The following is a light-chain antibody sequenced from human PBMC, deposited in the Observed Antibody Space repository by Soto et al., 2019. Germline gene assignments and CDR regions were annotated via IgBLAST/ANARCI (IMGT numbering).Light chain of an antibody. J-gene: IGLJ3*02. CDR3: SSYTLRNTLVL. CDR2: EVS. V-gene: IGLV2-14*01. CDR1: SSDVGGYNF. Sequence: QSALTQPASVSGSPGQSITISCTGTSSDVGGYNFVSWYQQHPGKAPRLIIYEVSSRPSGVSYRFSGSKSGNTASLTISGLQGEDEADYYCSSYTLRNTLVLFGGGTKVTVL.